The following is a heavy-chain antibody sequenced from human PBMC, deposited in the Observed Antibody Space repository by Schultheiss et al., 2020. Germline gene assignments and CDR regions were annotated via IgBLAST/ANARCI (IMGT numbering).Heavy chain of an antibody. D-gene: IGHD4-23*01. Sequence: ASVKVSCKASGYTFNSYDINWVRQATGQGLEWMGWMNPNNGDTGYAQKFQGRVTMTRDTSISTAYMELSRLRSDDTAVYYCARGQSGGNSIDYWGQGTLVTVSS. V-gene: IGHV1-8*01. CDR3: ARGQSGGNSIDY. CDR1: GYTFNSYD. CDR2: MNPNNGDT. J-gene: IGHJ4*02.